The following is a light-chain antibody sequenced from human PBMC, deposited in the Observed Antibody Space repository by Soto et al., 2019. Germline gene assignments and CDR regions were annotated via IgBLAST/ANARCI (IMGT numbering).Light chain of an antibody. V-gene: IGKV3-11*01. CDR1: QSVTSY. CDR2: DAS. J-gene: IGKJ1*01. Sequence: PGERATLSCRASQSVTSYLAWYQQKPGQTPRLLIYDASNRATGIPARFSGSGSGTDFTLTISSLEPEDFAVYYCQQRSNWPPTFGQGTKVEIK. CDR3: QQRSNWPPT.